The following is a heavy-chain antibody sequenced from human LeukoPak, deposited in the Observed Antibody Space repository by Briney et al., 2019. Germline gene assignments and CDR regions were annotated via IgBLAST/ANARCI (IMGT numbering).Heavy chain of an antibody. J-gene: IGHJ5*02. CDR1: GFTFSSYA. CDR3: ARDLSGSYGT. CDR2: ISYDGSNK. Sequence: GRSLRLSCAASGFTFSSYAMHWVRQAPGKGLEWVAVISYDGSNKYYADSVKGRFTISRDNAKNSLYLQMNSLRAEDTAVYYCARDLSGSYGTWGQGTLVTVSS. D-gene: IGHD1-26*01. V-gene: IGHV3-30-3*01.